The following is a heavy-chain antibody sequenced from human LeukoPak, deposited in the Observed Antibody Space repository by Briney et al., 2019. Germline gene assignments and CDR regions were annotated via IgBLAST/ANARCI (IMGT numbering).Heavy chain of an antibody. V-gene: IGHV3-30*18. CDR1: GFTFSSYG. D-gene: IGHD3-3*01. J-gene: IGHJ4*02. CDR3: ANSMEWLVY. Sequence: GGSLRLSCAASGFTFSSYGMHWVRQAPGKGLEWVAVISYDGSNKYYADSVKGRFTISRDNSKNTLYLQMNSLRAEDTAVYYCANSMEWLVYWGQGTLVTVSS. CDR2: ISYDGSNK.